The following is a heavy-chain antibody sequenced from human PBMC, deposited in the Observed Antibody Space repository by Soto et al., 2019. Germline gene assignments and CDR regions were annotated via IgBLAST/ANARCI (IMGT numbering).Heavy chain of an antibody. CDR3: ARDRITGTTGDYYYMDV. V-gene: IGHV3-33*01. D-gene: IGHD1-20*01. Sequence: GGSLRLSCAASGFTFSSYGMHWVRQAPGKGLEWVAVIWYDGSNKYYADSVKGRFTISRDNSKNTLYLQMNSLRAEDTAVYYCARDRITGTTGDYYYMDVWGKGTTVTVS. CDR1: GFTFSSYG. J-gene: IGHJ6*03. CDR2: IWYDGSNK.